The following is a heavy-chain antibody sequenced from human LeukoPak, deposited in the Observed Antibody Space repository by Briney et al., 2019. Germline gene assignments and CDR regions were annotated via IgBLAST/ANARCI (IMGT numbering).Heavy chain of an antibody. CDR2: ISSRGSTI. V-gene: IGHV3-11*01. Sequence: GGSLRLSCAASGYTFSDYYMSWIRQAPGKGREEGSYISSRGSTIFYADSVEGRFTISRDNAKNSLYLQMNSLRAEDTAVYYCARFPGYCSGGSCFYKQDYYYYGMDVWGQGTTVTVSS. D-gene: IGHD2-15*01. J-gene: IGHJ6*02. CDR3: ARFPGYCSGGSCFYKQDYYYYGMDV. CDR1: GYTFSDYY.